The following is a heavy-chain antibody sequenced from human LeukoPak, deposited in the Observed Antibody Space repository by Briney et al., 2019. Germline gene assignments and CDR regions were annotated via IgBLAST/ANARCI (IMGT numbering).Heavy chain of an antibody. CDR3: ARDTSSSWYVWFDP. J-gene: IGHJ5*02. V-gene: IGHV4-59*12. Sequence: SETLSLTCTVSGGSISSYYWSWIRQPPGKGLEWIGYIYYSGSTNYNPSLKSRVTMSVDTSKNQFSLKLSSVTAADTAVYYCARDTSSSWYVWFDPWGQGTLVTVSS. D-gene: IGHD6-13*01. CDR1: GGSISSYY. CDR2: IYYSGST.